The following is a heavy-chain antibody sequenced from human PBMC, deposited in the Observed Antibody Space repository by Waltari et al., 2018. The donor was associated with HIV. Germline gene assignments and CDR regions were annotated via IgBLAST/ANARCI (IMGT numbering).Heavy chain of an antibody. V-gene: IGHV1-2*02. Sequence: VQLVQSGAGVKEPRASVRLSCKVAGYIFIHYHILWLRQAPGQGLEWMGGINPRTSGINYALRSQDRVTMIVGTSSNTTYMKILTVSFDDTALYDCARGNRAPTATSKDYFDDGGQGTLVTVSS. CDR1: GYIFIHYH. CDR3: ARGNRAPTATSKDYFDD. CDR2: INPRTSGI. J-gene: IGHJ4*02.